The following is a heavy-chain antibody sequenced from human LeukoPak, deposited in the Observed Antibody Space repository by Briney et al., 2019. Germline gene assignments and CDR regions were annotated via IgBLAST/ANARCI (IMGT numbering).Heavy chain of an antibody. Sequence: ASVKVSCKASGYTFTSYGISWVRQAPGQGLEWMGWNSAYNGNTNYAQKLQGRVTMTTDTSTSTAYMELRSLRSDDTAVYYCAREAGGITTFGVVIISHFDYWGQGTLVTVSS. CDR3: AREAGGITTFGVVIISHFDY. D-gene: IGHD3-3*01. CDR1: GYTFTSYG. J-gene: IGHJ4*02. CDR2: NSAYNGNT. V-gene: IGHV1-18*01.